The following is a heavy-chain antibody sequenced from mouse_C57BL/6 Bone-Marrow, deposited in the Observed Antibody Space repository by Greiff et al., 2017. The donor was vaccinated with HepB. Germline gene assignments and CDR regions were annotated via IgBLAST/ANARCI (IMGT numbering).Heavy chain of an antibody. CDR2: IYPGSGST. D-gene: IGHD1-1*01. CDR1: GYTFTNYW. J-gene: IGHJ2*01. Sequence: VQLQQPGAELVKPGASVKMSCKASGYTFTNYWITWVKQRPGQGLEWIGDIYPGSGSTNYNEKFKSKATLTVDTSSSTAYMQLSSLTSEDAAVYYCSRGINTVVADYWGQGTTLTVSS. CDR3: SRGINTVVADY. V-gene: IGHV1-55*01.